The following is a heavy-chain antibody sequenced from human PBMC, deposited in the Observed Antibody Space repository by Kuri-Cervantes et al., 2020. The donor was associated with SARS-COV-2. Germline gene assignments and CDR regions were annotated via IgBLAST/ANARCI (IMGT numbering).Heavy chain of an antibody. Sequence: ASVKVSCKASGYTFTSYDINWVRQATGQGLEWMGWMNPNSGGTNYAQKFQGRVTMTTDTSISTAYMDLSRLRSDDTAVYYCARDSVDVFDIWGQGTMVTVSS. CDR3: ARDSVDVFDI. D-gene: IGHD3-10*01. CDR2: MNPNSGGT. CDR1: GYTFTSYD. J-gene: IGHJ3*02. V-gene: IGHV1-2*02.